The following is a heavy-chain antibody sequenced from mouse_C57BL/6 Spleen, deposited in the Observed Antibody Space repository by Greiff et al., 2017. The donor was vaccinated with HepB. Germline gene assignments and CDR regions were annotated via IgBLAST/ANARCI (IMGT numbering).Heavy chain of an antibody. CDR2: IDPENGDT. CDR3: TTGGVLNPVAY. Sequence: VQLQQSGAELVRPGASVKLSCTASGFNIKDDYMHWVKQRPEQGLEWIGWIDPENGDTEYASKFQGKATITADTPSNTAYLQLSSLTSEDTAVYYCTTGGVLNPVAYWGQGTLVTVSA. V-gene: IGHV14-4*01. J-gene: IGHJ3*01. CDR1: GFNIKDDY.